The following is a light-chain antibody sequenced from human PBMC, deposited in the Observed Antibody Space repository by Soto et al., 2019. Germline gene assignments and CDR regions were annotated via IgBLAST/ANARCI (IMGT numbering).Light chain of an antibody. J-gene: IGKJ1*01. CDR1: QSISDR. CDR2: DAS. Sequence: DIQITQSTSTLSAYVGDRVTITCRASQSISDRLAWYQRKPGKAPKLLIFDASSLESVVPSRFSGRGSGTEFTLTLSSLKHDDFATYYCKHYSTVWAFGQGTQGEI. V-gene: IGKV1-5*01. CDR3: KHYSTVWA.